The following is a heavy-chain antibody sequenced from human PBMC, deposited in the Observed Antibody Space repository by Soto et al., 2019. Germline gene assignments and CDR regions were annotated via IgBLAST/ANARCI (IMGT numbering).Heavy chain of an antibody. CDR3: AQGIGYFDWLLPPGFDY. J-gene: IGHJ4*02. CDR2: ISGSGGST. D-gene: IGHD3-9*01. CDR1: GFTFSSYA. V-gene: IGHV3-23*01. Sequence: GGSLRLSCAASGFTFSSYAMSWVRQAPGKGLEWVSAISGSGGSTYYADSVKGRFTISRDNSKNTLYLQMTSLRAEDTAVYYCAQGIGYFDWLLPPGFDYWGQGTLVTVSS.